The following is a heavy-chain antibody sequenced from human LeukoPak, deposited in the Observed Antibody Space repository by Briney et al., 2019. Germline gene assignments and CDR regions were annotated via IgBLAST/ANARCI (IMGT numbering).Heavy chain of an antibody. CDR1: GFPFSKYG. V-gene: IGHV3-48*02. Sequence: GSLELSFAASGFPFSKYGMKLVRPAPGKGLGGVSYISSTSSTIYYADSVKGRFTISRDNAKNSLYLQMNSLRDEDTAVYYCARGPVRSPYYFDYWGRGTLVTVSS. CDR3: ARGPVRSPYYFDY. CDR2: ISSTSSTI. J-gene: IGHJ4*02. D-gene: IGHD2-8*01.